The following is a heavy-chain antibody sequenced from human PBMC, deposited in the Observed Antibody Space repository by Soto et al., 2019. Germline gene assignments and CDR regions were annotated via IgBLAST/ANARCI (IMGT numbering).Heavy chain of an antibody. CDR3: ASDVLLWFGDQPYYYGMDV. J-gene: IGHJ6*02. D-gene: IGHD3-10*01. CDR1: GGSISSSSYY. Sequence: SETLSLTCTVSGGSISSSSYYWGWIRQPPGKGLEWIGSIYYSGSTYYNPSLKSRVTISVDTSKNQFSLRLSSVTAADTAVYYCASDVLLWFGDQPYYYGMDVWGQGTTVTVSS. CDR2: IYYSGST. V-gene: IGHV4-39*01.